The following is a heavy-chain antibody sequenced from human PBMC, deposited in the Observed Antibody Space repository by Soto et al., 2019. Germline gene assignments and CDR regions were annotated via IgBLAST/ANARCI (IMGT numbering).Heavy chain of an antibody. J-gene: IGHJ4*02. CDR1: GGSISSYY. CDR3: ARLYGGNFDC. CDR2: IYSSGST. Sequence: QVQLQESGPGLVKPSETLSLTCTVSGGSISSYYWSWIRQPPGKGLEWIGYIYSSGSTNYNPSLXSXAXTXXATSKNQCPLQLSSVPAADTAVYYCARLYGGNFDCWGQGTLVTVSS. D-gene: IGHD1-26*01. V-gene: IGHV4-59*01.